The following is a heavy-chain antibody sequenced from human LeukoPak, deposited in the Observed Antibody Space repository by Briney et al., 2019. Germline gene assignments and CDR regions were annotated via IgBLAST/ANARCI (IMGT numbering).Heavy chain of an antibody. CDR3: AKETTFYGDLDY. J-gene: IGHJ4*02. D-gene: IGHD4-17*01. Sequence: GGSLRLSCAASGFSINTYAMTWVRQAPGKGLEWVSAIGGSDDDTYYVDSVKGRFTISRDNSKNTLYLLMNNLRVEDTAIYYCAKETTFYGDLDYWGRGTLVTVSS. V-gene: IGHV3-23*01. CDR2: IGGSDDDT. CDR1: GFSINTYA.